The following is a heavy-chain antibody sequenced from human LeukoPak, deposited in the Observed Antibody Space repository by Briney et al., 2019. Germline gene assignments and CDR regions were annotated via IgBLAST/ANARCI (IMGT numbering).Heavy chain of an antibody. CDR1: GFTFSSYS. J-gene: IGHJ4*02. V-gene: IGHV3-21*01. CDR3: ARDGRYDYVWGSYTERYFDY. D-gene: IGHD3-16*01. CDR2: ISSSSSYI. Sequence: GGSLRLSCAASGFTFSSYSMNWVRQAPGKGLEWVSSISSSSSYIYYADSVKGRFTISRDNAKNSLYLQMNSLRAEDTAVYYCARDGRYDYVWGSYTERYFDYWGQGTLVTVS.